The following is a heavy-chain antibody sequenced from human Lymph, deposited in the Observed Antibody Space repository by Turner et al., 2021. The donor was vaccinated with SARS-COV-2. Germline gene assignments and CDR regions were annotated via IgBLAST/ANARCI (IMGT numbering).Heavy chain of an antibody. Sequence: QVQLVESGGGVVQPGRPLRLSCAASGFTFSTYAIHWVRQAAGKGLEWVAVISYDGSNKYYADSVKGRFTISRDNSKNTLYLQMNSLRAEDTAVYYCARYGSGGYFYYGLDVWGQGTTVTVS. V-gene: IGHV3-30*04. CDR2: ISYDGSNK. CDR3: ARYGSGGYFYYGLDV. J-gene: IGHJ6*02. D-gene: IGHD3-10*01. CDR1: GFTFSTYA.